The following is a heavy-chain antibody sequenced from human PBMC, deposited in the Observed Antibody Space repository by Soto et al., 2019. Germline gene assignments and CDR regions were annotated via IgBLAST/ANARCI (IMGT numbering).Heavy chain of an antibody. CDR2: ISGSDGST. Sequence: AGGSRRLSCVASGFTFSSYAMSWVRQAPGKGLEWVSAISGSDGSTYYADSVKGRFTISRDNSKNTLYLQMNSLRAEDTAVYFCAKDSLVTLVGDVIKPHAYSGRRTPVTVSS. CDR3: AKDSLVTLVGDVIKPHAY. V-gene: IGHV3-23*01. CDR1: GFTFSSYA. J-gene: IGHJ4*02. D-gene: IGHD3-3*01.